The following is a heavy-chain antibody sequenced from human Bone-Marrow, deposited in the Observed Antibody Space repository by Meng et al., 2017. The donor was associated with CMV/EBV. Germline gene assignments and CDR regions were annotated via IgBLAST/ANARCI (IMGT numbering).Heavy chain of an antibody. Sequence: SETLSLTCTVSGGSISSSSYYWGWIRQPPGKGLEWIGSIYYSGSTYYNPSLKSRVTISVDTSKNQFSLKLSSVTAADTAVYYCARGPLSSGWYRWGQGTLVTVSS. V-gene: IGHV4-39*07. CDR2: IYYSGST. CDR3: ARGPLSSGWYR. D-gene: IGHD6-19*01. CDR1: GGSISSSSYY. J-gene: IGHJ4*02.